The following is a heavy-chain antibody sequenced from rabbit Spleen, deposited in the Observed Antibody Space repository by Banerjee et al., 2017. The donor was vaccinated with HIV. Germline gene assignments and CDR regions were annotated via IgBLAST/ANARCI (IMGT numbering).Heavy chain of an antibody. Sequence: QEQLEESGGDLVKPEGSLTLTCTASGFSFSSSYWICWVRQAPGKGLEWIACIYAGSYDSTYYATWAKGRFTISKPSSTTVTLQMASLTAADTATYFCARDQYSGGYYDGYYFNFWGQGTLVTVS. J-gene: IGHJ4*01. D-gene: IGHD1-1*01. CDR2: IYAGSYDST. V-gene: IGHV1S45*01. CDR1: GFSFSSSYW. CDR3: ARDQYSGGYYDGYYFNF.